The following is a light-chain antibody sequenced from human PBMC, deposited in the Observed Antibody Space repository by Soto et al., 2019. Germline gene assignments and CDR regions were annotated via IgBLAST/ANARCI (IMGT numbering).Light chain of an antibody. V-gene: IGKV1-39*01. CDR3: QQSYSTLPFT. CDR2: AAS. J-gene: IGKJ3*01. Sequence: DIQMTQSPSSLSASVGDRVTITCRASQSIRSYLNWYQQKPGKAPKLLIYAASSLQSGVPSRFSGSGSGTDFTLTIASLQHEDFGTYYCQQSYSTLPFTFGPGTKVHIK. CDR1: QSIRSY.